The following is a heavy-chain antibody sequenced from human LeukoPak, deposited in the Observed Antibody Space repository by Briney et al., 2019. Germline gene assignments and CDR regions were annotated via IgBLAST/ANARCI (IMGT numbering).Heavy chain of an antibody. Sequence: SETLSLTCTVSGGSISSSSYYWGWIRQPPGKGLEWIGTIYYSGSTNYNPSLKSRVTMSVDTSKNQFSLKLSSVTAADTAVYYCATDSSGWYHYFDYWGQGTLVTVSS. CDR1: GGSISSSSYY. V-gene: IGHV4-39*07. D-gene: IGHD6-19*01. CDR2: IYYSGST. CDR3: ATDSSGWYHYFDY. J-gene: IGHJ4*02.